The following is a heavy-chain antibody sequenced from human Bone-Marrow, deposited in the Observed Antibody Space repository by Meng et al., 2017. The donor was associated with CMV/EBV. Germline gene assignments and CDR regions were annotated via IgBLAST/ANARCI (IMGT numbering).Heavy chain of an antibody. V-gene: IGHV3-7*03. CDR3: AKRVLRGWYYFDY. Sequence: GESLKISCGVSGIIFSSHWMGWVRQAPGKGLEWVANIMDDGSGKYYVDSVKGRFTISRDNAKNSVYLQMNSLRAEDTAIYYCAKRVLRGWYYFDYWGHGKLVNVSS. D-gene: IGHD6-19*01. J-gene: IGHJ4*01. CDR1: GIIFSSHW. CDR2: IMDDGSGK.